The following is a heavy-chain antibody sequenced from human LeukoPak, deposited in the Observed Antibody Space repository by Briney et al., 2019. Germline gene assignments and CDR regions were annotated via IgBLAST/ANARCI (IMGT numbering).Heavy chain of an antibody. J-gene: IGHJ3*02. Sequence: PGRSLRLSCAASGFTFSSYAMSWVRPAPGTGLEWVSALSGSGGSTYYADTVKGRFTISRDNAEDSVYLQMNSLRVEDKVVYYCARTYDFGIGPPGDAFDNWGQGTLVTVFS. V-gene: IGHV3-23*01. CDR1: GFTFSSYA. CDR3: ARTYDFGIGPPGDAFDN. CDR2: LSGSGGST. D-gene: IGHD3-3*01.